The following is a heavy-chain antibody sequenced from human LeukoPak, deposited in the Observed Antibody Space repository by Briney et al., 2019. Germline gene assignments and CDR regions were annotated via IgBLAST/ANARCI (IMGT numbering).Heavy chain of an antibody. V-gene: IGHV3-21*04. CDR2: ISSSSSYI. J-gene: IGHJ3*02. D-gene: IGHD2-21*02. Sequence: GGSLRLSCAASGFTFSSYSMNWVRQAPGKGLEWVSSISSSSSYIYYADSVKGRFTISRDNSKNTLYLQMNSLRAEDTAVYYCARGDPDAFDIWGQGTMVTVSS. CDR1: GFTFSSYS. CDR3: ARGDPDAFDI.